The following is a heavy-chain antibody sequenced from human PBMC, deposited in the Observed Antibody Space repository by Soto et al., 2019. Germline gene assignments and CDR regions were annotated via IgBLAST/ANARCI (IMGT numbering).Heavy chain of an antibody. Sequence: GGSLRLSCAASGFTFSSYDIHWVRQAPGKGLEWVAVISYDGSKKYYADSVKGQFTISRDNSKNTLYLQMNGLRAEDTAVYYCAKAYSGPFDIWGQGTMVTVSS. CDR2: ISYDGSKK. V-gene: IGHV3-30*18. D-gene: IGHD1-26*01. CDR1: GFTFSSYD. CDR3: AKAYSGPFDI. J-gene: IGHJ3*02.